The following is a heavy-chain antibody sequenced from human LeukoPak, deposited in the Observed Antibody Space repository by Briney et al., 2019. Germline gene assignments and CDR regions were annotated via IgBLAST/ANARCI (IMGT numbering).Heavy chain of an antibody. D-gene: IGHD3-3*01. V-gene: IGHV1-18*01. Sequence: ATVNVSCQGSCSSFTGYGNRRVRMPPGTGSERVGWISAYNGNTNYAQKLQGRVTMTTDTSTSTAYMELRSLRSDDTAVYYCAWSGSYPPFDIWGQGTMVTVSS. CDR2: ISAYNGNT. CDR3: AWSGSYPPFDI. CDR1: CSSFTGYG. J-gene: IGHJ3*02.